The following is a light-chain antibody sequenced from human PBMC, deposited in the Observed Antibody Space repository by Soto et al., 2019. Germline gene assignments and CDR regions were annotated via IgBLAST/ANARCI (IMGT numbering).Light chain of an antibody. V-gene: IGLV2-11*01. CDR1: SSDVGGYNC. CDR3: CSYAGSFNYV. CDR2: DVS. Sequence: QSALTQPRSVSGSPGQSVTISCTGTSSDVGGYNCVSWYQQHPGKAPKLMIYDVSKRPSGVPDRFSGSKSGNTASLTISGLQAEDEADYYCCSYAGSFNYVFGTGTKLTVL. J-gene: IGLJ1*01.